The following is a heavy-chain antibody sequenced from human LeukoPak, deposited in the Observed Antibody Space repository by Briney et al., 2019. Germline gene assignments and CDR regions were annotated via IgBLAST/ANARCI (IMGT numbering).Heavy chain of an antibody. D-gene: IGHD1-26*01. CDR1: GGSISSGSYY. CDR3: ARDADPDSGSYYRQPHTYHYYYMDV. J-gene: IGHJ6*03. Sequence: KPSETLSLTCTVSGGSISSGSYYWSWIRQPAGKGLEWIGRIYTSGSTNYNPSLKSRVTISVDTSKNQFSLKLSSVTAADTAVYYCARDADPDSGSYYRQPHTYHYYYMDVWGKGTTVTVSS. V-gene: IGHV4-61*02. CDR2: IYTSGST.